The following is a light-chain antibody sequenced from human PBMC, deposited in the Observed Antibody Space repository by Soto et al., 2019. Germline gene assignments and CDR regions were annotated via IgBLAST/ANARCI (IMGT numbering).Light chain of an antibody. V-gene: IGKV3D-15*01. CDR1: QTVSSN. CDR2: GAS. Sequence: EIMMTQSPATLSVSPGESATLSCRASQTVSSNLAWYQQKPGQAPRLLIYGASTRATGIPARFSGSGSETEFTLTISSLQSEDFAVYYCQQYHNWPPLTFGQGTRLEIK. J-gene: IGKJ5*01. CDR3: QQYHNWPPLT.